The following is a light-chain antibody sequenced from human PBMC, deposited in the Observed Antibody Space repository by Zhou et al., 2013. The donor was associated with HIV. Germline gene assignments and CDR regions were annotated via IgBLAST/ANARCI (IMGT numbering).Light chain of an antibody. J-gene: IGKJ2*01. CDR3: QQYNSYST. CDR2: DAS. V-gene: IGKV1-27*01. CDR1: QGITNY. Sequence: DIQMTQSPSSLSASVGDTVTITCRASQGITNYLAWYQQKPGKVPKLLIYDASTLQSGVPSRFSGSGSGTDFTLTISSLQPDDFATYYCQQYNSYSTFGQGTKLEIK.